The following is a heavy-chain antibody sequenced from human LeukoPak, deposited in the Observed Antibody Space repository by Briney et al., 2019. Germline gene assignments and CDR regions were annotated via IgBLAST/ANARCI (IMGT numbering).Heavy chain of an antibody. D-gene: IGHD1-7*01. CDR3: ARDGALGITGTNDYFDY. CDR1: GYTFTGYY. Sequence: GASVKVSCKASGYTFTGYYMHWVRQAPGQGLEWMGGIIPIFGTANYAQKFQGRVTITTDEFTSTAYMELSSLRSEDTAVYYCARDGALGITGTNDYFDYWGQGTLVTVSS. CDR2: IIPIFGTA. V-gene: IGHV1-69*05. J-gene: IGHJ4*02.